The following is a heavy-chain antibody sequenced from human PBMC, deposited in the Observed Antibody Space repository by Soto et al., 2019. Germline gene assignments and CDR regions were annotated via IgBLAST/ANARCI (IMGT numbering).Heavy chain of an antibody. CDR1: GFTFSGSA. CDR2: IRSKANSYAT. D-gene: IGHD2-2*01. Sequence: EVQLVESGGGSVQPGGSLKLSCAASGFTFSGSAMHWVRQASGKGLEWVGRIRSKANSYATAYAASVKGRFTISRDDSKNTAYLQMNSLKTEDTAVYYCTPTPIVVVPAASGNVWGQGTTVTVSS. CDR3: TPTPIVVVPAASGNV. V-gene: IGHV3-73*02. J-gene: IGHJ6*02.